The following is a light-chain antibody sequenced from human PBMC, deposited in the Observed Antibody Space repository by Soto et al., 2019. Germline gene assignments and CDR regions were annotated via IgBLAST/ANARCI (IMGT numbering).Light chain of an antibody. V-gene: IGLV2-14*03. CDR3: SSYTSSDTCV. CDR2: NVN. CDR1: SSDLGDYNS. Sequence: QSALTQPASVSGSPGQSITISCTGTSSDLGDYNSVSWYQHHPDKAPKLMIYNVNYRPSGVSNRFSGYKSGNTASLTISGLQAEDEADYYCSSYTSSDTCVFGGGTKLTVL. J-gene: IGLJ3*02.